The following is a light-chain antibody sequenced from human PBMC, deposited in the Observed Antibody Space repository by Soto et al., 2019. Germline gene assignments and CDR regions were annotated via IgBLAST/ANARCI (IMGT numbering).Light chain of an antibody. Sequence: QSVLTQPPSVSAAPGHKVSISCSGSSSNVGKNFVSWYQHVPGKAPKLLIYDNQKRPSGIPDRFSASKSGTLATLDITGLQTGDEADYYCGTWDSSLTIGVIFGGGTKLTVL. CDR3: GTWDSSLTIGVI. CDR2: DNQ. CDR1: SSNVGKNF. V-gene: IGLV1-51*01. J-gene: IGLJ2*01.